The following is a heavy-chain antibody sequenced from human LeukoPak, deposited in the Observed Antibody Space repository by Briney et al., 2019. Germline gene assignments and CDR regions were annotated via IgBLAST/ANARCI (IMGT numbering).Heavy chain of an antibody. CDR2: MYYSGST. V-gene: IGHV4-59*01. CDR1: GGSLTNYY. J-gene: IGHJ3*02. D-gene: IGHD6-13*01. Sequence: PSETLSLTCTVSGGSLTNYYWSWTRQPPGKGLECIGYMYYSGSTNYNPSLKSRVTISVDTSKNQFSLKLSSVTAADTAVYYCARRGSSSWYKLGAFDIWGQGTMVTVSS. CDR3: ARRGSSSWYKLGAFDI.